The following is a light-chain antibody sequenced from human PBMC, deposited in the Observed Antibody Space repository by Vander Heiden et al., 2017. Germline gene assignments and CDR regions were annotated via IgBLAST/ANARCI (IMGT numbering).Light chain of an antibody. V-gene: IGLV1-40*01. Sequence: QSVLTQPPSVSGAPGQRVTISCTGSSSNIGAGYDVHWYQQLPGTAPKLLIYGNSNRPSGVPDRFSGSKSGTSASLAITGLQAEDEADYDCQSYDSSLSGSVCGGGTKL. J-gene: IGLJ2*01. CDR3: QSYDSSLSGSV. CDR2: GNS. CDR1: SSNIGAGYD.